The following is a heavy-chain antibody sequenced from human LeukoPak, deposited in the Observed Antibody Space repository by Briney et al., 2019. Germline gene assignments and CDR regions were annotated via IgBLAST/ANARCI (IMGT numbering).Heavy chain of an antibody. D-gene: IGHD3-3*01. CDR1: GGSISGSSYY. CDR3: ARSPSYDFWSGYYRRYNWFDP. J-gene: IGHJ5*02. Sequence: SSETLSLTCTVSGGSISGSSYYWGWIRQPPGKGLEWIGSIYYSGSTYYNPSLKSRVTISVDTSKNQLSLKLNSVTAADTAVYYCARSPSYDFWSGYYRRYNWFDPWGQGTLVTVSS. CDR2: IYYSGST. V-gene: IGHV4-39*07.